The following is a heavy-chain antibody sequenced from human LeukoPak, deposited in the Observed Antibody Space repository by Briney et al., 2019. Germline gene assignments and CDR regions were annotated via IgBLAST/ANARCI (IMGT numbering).Heavy chain of an antibody. D-gene: IGHD1-26*01. V-gene: IGHV4-39*07. Sequence: SETLSLTCIVSGDSISSGSHYWGWIRQPPGKGLEWIASIYYSGSTFYNPSVKSRVTISVDTPKNQLSLKLRSVTAADTAVYYCARLNGVGATYFDNWGQGTLVPVSS. CDR1: GDSISSGSHY. CDR3: ARLNGVGATYFDN. J-gene: IGHJ4*02. CDR2: IYYSGST.